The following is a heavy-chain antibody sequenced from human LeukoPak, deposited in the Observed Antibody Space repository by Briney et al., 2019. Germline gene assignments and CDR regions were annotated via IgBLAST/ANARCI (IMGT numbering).Heavy chain of an antibody. CDR3: TYQIAAQSNWFDP. V-gene: IGHV3-73*01. CDR1: GFTFSGSA. D-gene: IGHD6-6*01. CDR2: IRSKANSYAT. Sequence: PGGSLRLSCAASGFTFSGSAMHWVRQASGKGLEWVGRIRSKANSYATAYAASVKGRFTISRDDSKNTAYLQMNSLKTEDTAVYYCTYQIAAQSNWFDPWGQGTLVTVSS. J-gene: IGHJ5*02.